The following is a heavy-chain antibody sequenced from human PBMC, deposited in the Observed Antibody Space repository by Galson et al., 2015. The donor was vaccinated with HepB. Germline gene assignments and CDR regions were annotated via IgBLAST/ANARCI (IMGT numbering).Heavy chain of an antibody. Sequence: SLRLSCAASGFTFSSYAMGWVRQAPGKGLEWVSALSGSGAGTYYADSVKGRFTISRDNSKNTLYPEMNNLRGEYTAVYYCAKGRDVIVVVAAYDNWGQGTRFTVSS. J-gene: IGHJ4*02. V-gene: IGHV3-23*01. D-gene: IGHD2-15*01. CDR1: GFTFSSYA. CDR3: AKGRDVIVVVAAYDN. CDR2: LSGSGAGT.